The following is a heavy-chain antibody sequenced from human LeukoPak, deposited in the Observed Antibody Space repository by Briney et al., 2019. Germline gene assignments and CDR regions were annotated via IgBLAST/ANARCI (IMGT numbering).Heavy chain of an antibody. Sequence: GGSLRLSCAASGFTISNYWMHWVRQAPGKGLVWISRIKSDGSRTDYADSAKGRFTISRDNAKNTLYLQMNSLRAEDTAVYYCARELPFDYWGQGTLVTVSS. CDR1: GFTISNYW. D-gene: IGHD2-15*01. CDR2: IKSDGSRT. CDR3: ARELPFDY. V-gene: IGHV3-74*01. J-gene: IGHJ4*02.